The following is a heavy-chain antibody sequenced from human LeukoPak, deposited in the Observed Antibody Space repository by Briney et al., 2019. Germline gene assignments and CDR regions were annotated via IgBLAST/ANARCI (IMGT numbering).Heavy chain of an antibody. Sequence: SETLSLTCTVSGYSISSGYYWGWIRQPPGKGLEWIGSIYHSGSTYYNPSLKSRVTISVDTSKNQFSLKLSSVTAADTAVYYCARRRIAAARYRRNSFDYWGQGTLVTVSS. CDR2: IYHSGST. J-gene: IGHJ4*02. CDR3: ARRRIAAARYRRNSFDY. V-gene: IGHV4-38-2*02. CDR1: GYSISSGYY. D-gene: IGHD6-13*01.